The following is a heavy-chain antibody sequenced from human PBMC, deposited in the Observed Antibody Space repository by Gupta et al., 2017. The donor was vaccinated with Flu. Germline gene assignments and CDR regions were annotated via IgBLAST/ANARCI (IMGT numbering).Heavy chain of an antibody. CDR3: AKFEGYCGDTSCYRVDY. CDR2: MCGGCDTT. J-gene: IGHJ4*02. V-gene: IGHV3-23*01. CDR1: GFTFSNFA. Sequence: EVQLLESGGGLVQPGESLRLSCAASGFTFSNFAMSWVRQAPGKGLEWVSAMCGGCDTTYYADSVKGRFTISRDNSNLYLQMNSLRGDDTAVYYCAKFEGYCGDTSCYRVDYWGQGTLVTVSS. D-gene: IGHD2-2*02.